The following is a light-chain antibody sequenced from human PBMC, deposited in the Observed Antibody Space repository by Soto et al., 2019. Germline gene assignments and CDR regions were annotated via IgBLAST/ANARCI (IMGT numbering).Light chain of an antibody. Sequence: DIQMTQSPSSLSASVGDRVTITCRASQSISSYLSWYQQIPGKAPKLLIYPASSLQSGVPSRFSGSGYGTEFTITNSCLQPEELATYYCQQSYSPPHTFGQVTKLDIK. J-gene: IGKJ2*01. CDR1: QSISSY. V-gene: IGKV1-39*01. CDR3: QQSYSPPHT. CDR2: PAS.